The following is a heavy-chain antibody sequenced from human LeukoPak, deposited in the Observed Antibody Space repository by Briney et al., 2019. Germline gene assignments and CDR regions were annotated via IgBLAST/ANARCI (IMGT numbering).Heavy chain of an antibody. Sequence: GSLRLSCAASGFTFGSYTMSWVRQAPGKGLEWIGYIYYSGSANYNPSLKSRVTISVDTSKNQFSLKLSSVTAADTAVYYCARDYCIGGSCYSGRGYYFDYWGQGTLVTVSS. D-gene: IGHD2-15*01. CDR3: ARDYCIGGSCYSGRGYYFDY. CDR1: GFTFGSYT. V-gene: IGHV4-59*12. CDR2: IYYSGSA. J-gene: IGHJ4*02.